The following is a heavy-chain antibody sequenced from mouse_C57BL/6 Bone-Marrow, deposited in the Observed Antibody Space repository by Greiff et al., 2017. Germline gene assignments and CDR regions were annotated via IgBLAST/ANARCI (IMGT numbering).Heavy chain of an antibody. Sequence: EVQLQESGPGMVKPSQSLSLTCTVTGYSITSGYDWHWIRHFPGNKLEWMGYISYSGSTNYNPSLKSRISFTHDTSQNHFFLKLNSVTTEDTATSYWARDDGSSYTSWFAYWGQGTLVTVSA. CDR3: ARDDGSSYTSWFAY. CDR1: GYSITSGYD. V-gene: IGHV3-1*01. D-gene: IGHD1-1*01. J-gene: IGHJ3*01. CDR2: ISYSGST.